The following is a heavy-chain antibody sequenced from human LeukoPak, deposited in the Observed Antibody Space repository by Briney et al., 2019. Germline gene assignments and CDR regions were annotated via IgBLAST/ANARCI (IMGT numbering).Heavy chain of an antibody. CDR2: ISGSGGST. V-gene: IGHV3-23*01. Sequence: PGGSLRLSCAASGFTFSSYGMSWVRQAPGKGLEWVSAISGSGGSTYYADSVKGRFTISRDNSKNTLYLQMNSLRAEDTAVYYCAKGDCSSTSCFRFGETTGPIWGQGTLVTVS. CDR3: AKGDCSSTSCFRFGETTGPI. CDR1: GFTFSSYG. D-gene: IGHD2-2*01. J-gene: IGHJ4*02.